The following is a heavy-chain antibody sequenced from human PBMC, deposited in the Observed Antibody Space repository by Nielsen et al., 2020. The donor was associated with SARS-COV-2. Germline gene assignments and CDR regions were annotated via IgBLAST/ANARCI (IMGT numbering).Heavy chain of an antibody. V-gene: IGHV3-33*01. CDR3: AREDMLH. J-gene: IGHJ4*02. D-gene: IGHD2-15*01. CDR2: IWYDGSNK. Sequence: GESLKISCAAPGFTFSSYGMHWVRQAPGKGLEWVAVIWYDGSNKYYADSVKGRFTISRDNSKNTLYLQMNSLRAEDTAVYYCAREDMLHWGQGTLVTVSS. CDR1: GFTFSSYG.